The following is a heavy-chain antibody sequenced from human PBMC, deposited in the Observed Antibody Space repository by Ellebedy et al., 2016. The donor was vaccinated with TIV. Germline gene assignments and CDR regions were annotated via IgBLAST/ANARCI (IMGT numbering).Heavy chain of an antibody. D-gene: IGHD3-10*01. V-gene: IGHV4-31*03. CDR2: ISNSGST. CDR1: GGSVSSGSYY. J-gene: IGHJ4*02. CDR3: ARVATDGRSFYFADY. Sequence: SETLSLTXTVSGGSVSSGSYYWTWIRQHPGKGLEWIGYISNSGSTYYNPSLRSRITISVDTSDNQFSLRLSSVTAADTAVYYCARVATDGRSFYFADYWGQGTLVTVSS.